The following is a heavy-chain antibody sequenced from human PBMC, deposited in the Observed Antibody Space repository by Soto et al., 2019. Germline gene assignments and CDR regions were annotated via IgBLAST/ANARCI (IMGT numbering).Heavy chain of an antibody. D-gene: IGHD4-17*01. V-gene: IGHV4-61*01. CDR1: GGSVSSGSYF. Sequence: SETLSLTCTVSGGSVSSGSYFWSWIRQPPGKGLEWIGYIYYSGSTNYNPSLKSRVTISVNTSKNQFSLKVNSVTAADTAVYYCARDNYGDYGGDAFDIWGQGTMVTVS. CDR3: ARDNYGDYGGDAFDI. J-gene: IGHJ3*02. CDR2: IYYSGST.